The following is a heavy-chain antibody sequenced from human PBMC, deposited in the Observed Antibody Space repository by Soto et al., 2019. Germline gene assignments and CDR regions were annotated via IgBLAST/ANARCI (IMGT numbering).Heavy chain of an antibody. CDR1: GFSFSNYE. J-gene: IGHJ6*02. CDR3: ARVPPNFYYNGMDV. Sequence: EVQLVESGGGLVQPGGSLRLSCAASGFSFSNYEMNWVRQAPGKGLECVSYISSGGSTKKYADSVKGRFTISRDNAKNSLYLQMNSLRAEDTAVYYCARVPPNFYYNGMDVWGQGTTVTVSS. V-gene: IGHV3-48*03. CDR2: ISSGGSTK.